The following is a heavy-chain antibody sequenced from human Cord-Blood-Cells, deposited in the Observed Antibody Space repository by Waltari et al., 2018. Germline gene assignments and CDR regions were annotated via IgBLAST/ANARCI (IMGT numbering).Heavy chain of an antibody. D-gene: IGHD6-13*01. CDR1: GSTFTGYY. CDR3: ARGTGYSSSWYPDAFDI. Sequence: QVQLVQSGAEVKKPGASVKVSCKASGSTFTGYYMHWVRQAPGQRLEWMGWINPNSGGTNYAQKFQGWVTMTRDTSISTAYMELSRLRSDDTAVYYCARGTGYSSSWYPDAFDIWGQGTMVTVSS. V-gene: IGHV1-2*04. CDR2: INPNSGGT. J-gene: IGHJ3*02.